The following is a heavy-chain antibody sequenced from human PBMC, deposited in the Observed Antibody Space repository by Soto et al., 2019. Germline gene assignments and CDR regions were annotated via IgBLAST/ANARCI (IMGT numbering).Heavy chain of an antibody. Sequence: LRLSCAASGFTFSSYGMHWVRQAPGKGLEWVAVISYDGSNKYYADSVKGRFTISRDNSKNTLYLQMNSLRAEDTAVYYCAKAWYYVNDTSNNEIYTHALREAPPISVQ. CDR1: GFTFSSYG. J-gene: IGHJ1*01. CDR2: ISYDGSNK. D-gene: IGHD3-16*01. CDR3: AKAWYYVNDTSNNEIYTHALREAPPISVQ. V-gene: IGHV3-30*18.